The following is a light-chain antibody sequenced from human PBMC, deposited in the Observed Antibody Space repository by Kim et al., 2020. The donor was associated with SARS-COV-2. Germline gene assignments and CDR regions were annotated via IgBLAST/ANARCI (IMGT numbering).Light chain of an antibody. J-gene: IGLJ2*01. Sequence: QSVLTQPPSASGTPGQRVTISCSGSSSNIGSNYVYWYQQLPGTAPKLLIYRNNQLPSGVPDRFSGSKSGTSASLAISGLRSEDEADYYCAAWDDSLSAVVFGGGTQLTVL. CDR3: AAWDDSLSAVV. CDR1: SSNIGSNY. CDR2: RNN. V-gene: IGLV1-47*01.